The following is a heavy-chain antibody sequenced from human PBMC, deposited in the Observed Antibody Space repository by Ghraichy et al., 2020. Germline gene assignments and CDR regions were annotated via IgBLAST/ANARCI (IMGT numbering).Heavy chain of an antibody. CDR2: ISRRSSPT. CDR1: GFTFSDYS. J-gene: IGHJ5*02. CDR3: VRQVGDDSSNWFDP. D-gene: IGHD5-18*01. V-gene: IGHV3-21*01. Sequence: GGSLRLSCTASGFTFSDYSMIWVRQAPGKGLEWVSSISRRSSPTYYADSVQGRFTISRDKAKNSVYLQMNSLRAEDTALYYCVRQVGDDSSNWFDPWGQGTLVTVSS.